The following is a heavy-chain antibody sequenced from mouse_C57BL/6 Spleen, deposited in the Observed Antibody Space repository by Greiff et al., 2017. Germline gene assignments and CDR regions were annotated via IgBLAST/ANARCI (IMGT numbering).Heavy chain of an antibody. Sequence: QVQLQQSGPELVKPGASVKISCKASGYAFSSSWMNWVKQRPGKGLEWIGRIYPGDGDTNYNGKFKGKATLTADQSSSTAYMQLSSLTSEDSAVYFCARLAMDYWGQGASVTVSS. CDR3: ARLAMDY. CDR1: GYAFSSSW. J-gene: IGHJ4*01. CDR2: IYPGDGDT. V-gene: IGHV1-82*01.